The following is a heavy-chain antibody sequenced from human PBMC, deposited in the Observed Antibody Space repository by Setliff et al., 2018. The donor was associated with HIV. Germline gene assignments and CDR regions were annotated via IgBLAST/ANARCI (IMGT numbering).Heavy chain of an antibody. Sequence: KTSETLSLTCIVSSGSISSGDYYWSWIRQPPGKGLEWIGYIFYTGTPYYNPSLKSRVTISRDTTKNQFSLKLGSVTAADTAVYFCVRGPQWLVQKGRVYYFDYWGQGALVTVSS. V-gene: IGHV4-30-4*08. CDR1: SGSISSGDYY. D-gene: IGHD6-19*01. CDR3: VRGPQWLVQKGRVYYFDY. CDR2: IFYTGTP. J-gene: IGHJ4*02.